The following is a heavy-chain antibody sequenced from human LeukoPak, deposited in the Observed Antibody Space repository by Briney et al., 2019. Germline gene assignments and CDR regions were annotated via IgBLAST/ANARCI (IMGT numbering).Heavy chain of an antibody. J-gene: IGHJ4*02. V-gene: IGHV1-69*01. CDR3: ARGLMYYYDSSGSLAFDY. Sequence: ASVKVSCKASGDTFSSYAISWVRQAPGQGLEWMGGIIPIFGTANYAQKFQGRVTITADESTSTAYMELSSLRSEDTAVYYCARGLMYYYDSSGSLAFDYWGQGTLVTVSS. D-gene: IGHD3-22*01. CDR2: IIPIFGTA. CDR1: GDTFSSYA.